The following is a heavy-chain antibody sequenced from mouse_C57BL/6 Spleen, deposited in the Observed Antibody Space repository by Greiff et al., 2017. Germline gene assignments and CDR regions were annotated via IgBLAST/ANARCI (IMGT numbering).Heavy chain of an antibody. CDR3: ARGGYGSMARDY. CDR1: GYTFTSYW. Sequence: QVQLQQPGAELVKPGASVKLSCKASGYTFTSYWMHWVKQRPGQGLEWIGMIHPNSGSTNYNEKFKSKATLTVEKSSSTAYMQLSSLTSEDSAVYYCARGGYGSMARDYWGQGTSVTVAS. D-gene: IGHD1-1*01. J-gene: IGHJ4*01. CDR2: IHPNSGST. V-gene: IGHV1-64*01.